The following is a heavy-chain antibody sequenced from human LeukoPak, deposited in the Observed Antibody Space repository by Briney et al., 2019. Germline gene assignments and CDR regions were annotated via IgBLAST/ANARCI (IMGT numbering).Heavy chain of an antibody. CDR3: AQEHVDSSGYYYVPNWFDP. J-gene: IGHJ5*02. CDR1: GFTFSSYW. V-gene: IGHV3-7*01. D-gene: IGHD3-22*01. CDR2: IKQDVSAK. Sequence: GGSLRLSCTASGFTFSSYWMSWVRQAPGKGLEWVANIKQDVSAKYYVDSVKDRFTISRDNAKNSLYLQMNSLRAEDTAVYYCAQEHVDSSGYYYVPNWFDPWGQGTLVIVSS.